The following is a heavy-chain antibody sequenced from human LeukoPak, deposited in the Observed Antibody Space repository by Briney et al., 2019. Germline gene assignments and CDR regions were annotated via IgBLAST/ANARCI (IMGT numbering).Heavy chain of an antibody. CDR1: GYSFTSYR. J-gene: IGHJ3*02. CDR2: IYPGDSDT. CDR3: ARLPPGTPERHWDAFDI. V-gene: IGHV5-51*01. D-gene: IGHD1-1*01. Sequence: GESLKISCKGSGYSFTSYRIGWLRQMPGKGLEWMGIIYPGDSDTRYSPSFQGQVTISADKSISTAYLQWSSLKASYTAMYYCARLPPGTPERHWDAFDIWGQGTMVTVSS.